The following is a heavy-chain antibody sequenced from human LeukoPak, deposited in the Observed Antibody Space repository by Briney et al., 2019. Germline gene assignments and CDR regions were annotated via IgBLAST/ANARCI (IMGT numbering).Heavy chain of an antibody. J-gene: IGHJ4*02. CDR3: ARVESRVIVATVFDY. V-gene: IGHV1-2*02. D-gene: IGHD5-12*01. CDR1: GYTFTGYY. Sequence: ASVKVSCKSSGYTFTGYYIQWVRQAPGQGLEWMGWINPHSDDTNYAQKFQGRVTMTRDTSISTAYMELSRLTSDDTAVYYCARVESRVIVATVFDYWGQGTLVTVSS. CDR2: INPHSDDT.